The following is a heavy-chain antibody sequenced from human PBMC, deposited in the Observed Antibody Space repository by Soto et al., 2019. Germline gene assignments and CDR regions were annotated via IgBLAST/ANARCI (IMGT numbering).Heavy chain of an antibody. V-gene: IGHV3-7*01. CDR2: IKQDGSEK. Sequence: GSLRLSCAASGFTFSSYAMHWVRQAPGKGLEWVANIKQDGSEKYYVDSVKGRFTISRDNAKNSLYLQMNSLRAEDTAVYYCARDPNIVLVPAALRSYYYYYGMDVWGQGTTVTVSS. D-gene: IGHD2-2*01. J-gene: IGHJ6*02. CDR1: GFTFSSYA. CDR3: ARDPNIVLVPAALRSYYYYYGMDV.